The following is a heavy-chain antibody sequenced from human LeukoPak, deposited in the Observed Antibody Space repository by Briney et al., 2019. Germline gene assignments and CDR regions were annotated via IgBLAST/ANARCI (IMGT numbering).Heavy chain of an antibody. V-gene: IGHV4-34*01. CDR3: ARKELTNWFDP. D-gene: IGHD1-26*01. Sequence: GSLRLSCAASGFTFSSYAMSWVRQPPGKGLEWIGEINHSGSTNYNPSLKSRVTISVDTSKNQFSLKLSSVTAADTAVYYCARKELTNWFDPWGQGTLVTVSS. J-gene: IGHJ5*02. CDR2: INHSGST. CDR1: GFTFSSYA.